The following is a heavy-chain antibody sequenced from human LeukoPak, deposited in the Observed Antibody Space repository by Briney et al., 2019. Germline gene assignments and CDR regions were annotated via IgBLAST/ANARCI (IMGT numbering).Heavy chain of an antibody. CDR1: GFTFSSYS. CDR3: AKDLDYGRTLTGY. V-gene: IGHV3-30*02. J-gene: IGHJ4*02. D-gene: IGHD1-20*01. CDR2: IRYDGSNK. Sequence: GGSLRLSCAASGFTFSSYSMNWVRQAPGKGLEWVAFIRYDGSNKYYADSVKGRFTISRDNSKNTLYLQMNSLRAEDTAVYYCAKDLDYGRTLTGYWGQGTLVTVSS.